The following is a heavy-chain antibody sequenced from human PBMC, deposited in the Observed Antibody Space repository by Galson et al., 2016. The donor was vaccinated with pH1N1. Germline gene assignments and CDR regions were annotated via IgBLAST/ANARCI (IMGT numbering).Heavy chain of an antibody. J-gene: IGHJ6*02. CDR1: GYTFTTQY. V-gene: IGHV1-46*01. CDR2: IDPSGGST. Sequence: SVKVSCKASGYTFTTQYVNWVRQAPGQGLEWLGVIDPSGGSTTYAQKFQGRVTVTVDTSTSTVYMELSSLRSDDTAMYYCARGGYWVYWGQGTTVTVSS. D-gene: IGHD3-22*01. CDR3: ARGGYWVY.